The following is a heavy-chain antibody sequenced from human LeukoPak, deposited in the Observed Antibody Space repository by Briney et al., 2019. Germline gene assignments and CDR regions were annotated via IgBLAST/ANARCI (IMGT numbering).Heavy chain of an antibody. CDR1: GGTLSSYT. J-gene: IGHJ5*02. V-gene: IGHV1-69*02. Sequence: SVKVSCKASGGTLSSYTISWVRQAPGQGLEWMGRIIPILGIANYAQKFQGRVTITADKSTSTAYMELSSLRSEDTAVYYCARVQNPYNWFDPWGQGTLVTVSS. CDR2: IIPILGIA. CDR3: ARVQNPYNWFDP.